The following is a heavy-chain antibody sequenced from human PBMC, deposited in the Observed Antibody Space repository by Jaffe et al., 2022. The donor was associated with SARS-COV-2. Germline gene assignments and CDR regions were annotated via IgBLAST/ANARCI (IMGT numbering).Heavy chain of an antibody. V-gene: IGHV4-39*01. Sequence: QLQLQESGPGLVKPSETLSLTCTVSGGSISSSSYYWGWIRQPPGKGLEWIGSIYYSGSTYYNPSLKSRVTISVDTSKNQFSLKLSSVTAADTAVYYCARLAAAGPGFDYWGQGTLVTVSS. CDR3: ARLAAAGPGFDY. CDR2: IYYSGST. CDR1: GGSISSSSYY. J-gene: IGHJ4*02. D-gene: IGHD6-13*01.